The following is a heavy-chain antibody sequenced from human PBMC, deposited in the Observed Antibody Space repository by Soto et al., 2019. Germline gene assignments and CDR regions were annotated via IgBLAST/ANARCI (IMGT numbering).Heavy chain of an antibody. Sequence: GGSLRLSCAASGFTFSSYGMHWVRQAPGKGLEWVAVIWYDGSNKYYADSVKGRFTISRDNSNNTLFLQMNSLRIEDSALYYCATSDFTSYPNLDWGQGAQVTVSS. J-gene: IGHJ4*02. CDR2: IWYDGSNK. CDR3: ATSDFTSYPNLD. CDR1: GFTFSSYG. V-gene: IGHV3-30*02.